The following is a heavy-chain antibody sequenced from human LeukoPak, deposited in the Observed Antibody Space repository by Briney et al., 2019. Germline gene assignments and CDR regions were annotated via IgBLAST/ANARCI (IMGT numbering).Heavy chain of an antibody. CDR2: ISPYTGDT. J-gene: IGHJ2*01. Sequence: ASVKASCKASGYTFTAYGISWLRQAPGQRPEWLAWISPYTGDTKYAEALGGRLTVTRDTSTTTVFMQLRSLRSDDTALYFCGRDQGSRHYPRYFDLWGRGTLVTVAS. D-gene: IGHD3-3*01. CDR3: GRDQGSRHYPRYFDL. CDR1: GYTFTAYG. V-gene: IGHV1-18*01.